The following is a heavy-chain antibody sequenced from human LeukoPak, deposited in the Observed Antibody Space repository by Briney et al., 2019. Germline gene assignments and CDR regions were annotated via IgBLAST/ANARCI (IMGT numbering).Heavy chain of an antibody. Sequence: GGSLRLSCAASGFTFSSYAMSWVRQAPGKGLDWVSSISGSGGSTYYADSVKGRFTISRDNSKNTLYLQMNSLRAEDTAVYYCAKNGVLWFGELLKRDYYYYYYMDVWGKGTTVTVSS. CDR2: ISGSGGST. D-gene: IGHD3-10*01. V-gene: IGHV3-23*01. CDR3: AKNGVLWFGELLKRDYYYYYYMDV. J-gene: IGHJ6*03. CDR1: GFTFSSYA.